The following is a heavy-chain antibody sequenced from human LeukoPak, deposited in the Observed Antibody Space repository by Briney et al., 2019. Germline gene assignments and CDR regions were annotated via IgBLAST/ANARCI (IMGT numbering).Heavy chain of an antibody. Sequence: GGSLRLSCAASGFSFSSDGMHWVRQAPGKGLEWVALISHDGSKTNYADSAKGRFTISRDNSRSTLSLQMNSLRTEYTAIYYCAKDHGFHYYEGSGIFENWGQGTLVTVSS. CDR3: AKDHGFHYYEGSGIFEN. J-gene: IGHJ4*02. V-gene: IGHV3-30*19. D-gene: IGHD3-22*01. CDR2: ISHDGSKT. CDR1: GFSFSSDG.